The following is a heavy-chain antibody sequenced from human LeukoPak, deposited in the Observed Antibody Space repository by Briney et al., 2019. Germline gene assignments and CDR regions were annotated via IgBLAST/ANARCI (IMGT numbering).Heavy chain of an antibody. CDR2: IYYSGST. V-gene: IGHV4-59*08. CDR1: GGSISSYY. J-gene: IGHJ4*02. CDR3: ARSEVFFDY. Sequence: SETLSLTCTVSGGSISSYYWSWIRQPPGKGLEWIGYIYYSGSTNYDPSLKSRVTISVDTSKNQFSLKLSSVTAADTAVYYCARSEVFFDYWGQGTLVTVSS. D-gene: IGHD1-14*01.